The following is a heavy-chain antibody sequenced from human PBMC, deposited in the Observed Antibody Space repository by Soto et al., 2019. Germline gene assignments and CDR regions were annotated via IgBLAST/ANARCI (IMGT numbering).Heavy chain of an antibody. J-gene: IGHJ4*02. CDR2: IYYDGTT. CDR3: ARAWGYYFDY. D-gene: IGHD3-16*01. V-gene: IGHV4-39*07. CDR1: GDSISASTYY. Sequence: SETLSLTCIVSGDSISASTYYWGWVRQPPGEGLEWIGSIYYDGTTYSNPSLKSRVSLSVDTSRNQFSLKLSSVTAADTAVYYCARAWGYYFDYWGQGTLVTVSS.